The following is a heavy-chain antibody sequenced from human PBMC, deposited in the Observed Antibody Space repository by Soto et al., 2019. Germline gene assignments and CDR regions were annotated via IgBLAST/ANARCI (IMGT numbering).Heavy chain of an antibody. V-gene: IGHV6-1*01. Sequence: PSQTLSLSCAISGDSVGSKSAAWNWIRQYQSRGLEWLGRTYYRSKWHNDYAPSVKSRITINPDTSKNQFTLQLKSATPEVTAIYYRARIVGSDPAHWGLGTLVPVSS. D-gene: IGHD1-26*01. CDR2: TYYRSKWHN. CDR3: ARIVGSDPAH. J-gene: IGHJ4*02. CDR1: GDSVGSKSAA.